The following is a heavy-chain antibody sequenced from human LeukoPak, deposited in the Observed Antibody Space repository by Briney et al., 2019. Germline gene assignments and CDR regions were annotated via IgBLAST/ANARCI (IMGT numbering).Heavy chain of an antibody. CDR2: IKSKTDGGTT. CDR3: TTFTTLVGAPSLYFDY. V-gene: IGHV3-15*01. Sequence: GGSLRLSCAASGFTFSNAWMSWVRQAPGKGLEWVGRIKSKTDGGTTDYAAPVKGRFTISRDDSKNTLYLQMNSLKTEDTAVYYCTTFTTLVGAPSLYFDYWGQGTLVTVSS. D-gene: IGHD1-26*01. CDR1: GFTFSNAW. J-gene: IGHJ4*02.